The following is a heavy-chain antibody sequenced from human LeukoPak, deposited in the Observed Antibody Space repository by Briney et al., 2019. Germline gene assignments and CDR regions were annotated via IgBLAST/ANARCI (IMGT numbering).Heavy chain of an antibody. CDR2: ISYSGST. Sequence: SETLSLTCTVSGGSISRYYWSSIRQPPGKGLEWIGYISYSGSTKYNPSLMSRVTISVDTSKNQFSLKLSSATAADTAVYYCARLDYYHFDYWGQGTVVTVSS. CDR1: GGSISRYY. V-gene: IGHV4-59*01. D-gene: IGHD3-22*01. J-gene: IGHJ4*02. CDR3: ARLDYYHFDY.